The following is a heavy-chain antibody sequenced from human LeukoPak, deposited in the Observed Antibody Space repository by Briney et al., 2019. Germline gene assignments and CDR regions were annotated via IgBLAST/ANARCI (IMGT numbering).Heavy chain of an antibody. Sequence: GESLKISCKGSGYNFATYWIAWVRQMPGKGLEWMGIIYPADSDTRYSPSFQGQVTISADRSINTAYLQWTSLKASDTAIYYCARSRGPLDYWGQGTLVTVSS. J-gene: IGHJ4*02. CDR3: ARSRGPLDY. D-gene: IGHD3-10*01. CDR1: GYNFATYW. V-gene: IGHV5-51*01. CDR2: IYPADSDT.